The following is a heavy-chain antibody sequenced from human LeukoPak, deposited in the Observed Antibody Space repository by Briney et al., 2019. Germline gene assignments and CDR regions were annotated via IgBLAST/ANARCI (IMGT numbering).Heavy chain of an antibody. D-gene: IGHD1-26*01. CDR3: AKARRSGTHYSDFDF. V-gene: IGHV3-43*02. CDR2: ISGDGGTT. J-gene: IGHJ4*02. Sequence: PGGSLRLSCAASGFNFDEYAMYWVRQAPGKGLDWVSLISGDGGTTSYADSVKGRFTISRDNSENSLNLQMKSLRSEDTALYYCAKARRSGTHYSDFDFWGQGTLVTVSS. CDR1: GFNFDEYA.